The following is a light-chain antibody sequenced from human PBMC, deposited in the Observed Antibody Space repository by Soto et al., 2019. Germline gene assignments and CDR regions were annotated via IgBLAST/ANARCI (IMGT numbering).Light chain of an antibody. V-gene: IGLV1-51*01. CDR3: ATWDSNLRAVV. CDR1: ISNIGVNY. CDR2: EHN. J-gene: IGLJ2*01. Sequence: QSVLTQPPSVSAAPGLTVTISCSGTISNIGVNYVSWYQQVPGTAPKLLIYEHNKRPSGIPDRFSGSTSGTSATLGITGLQTGDEGDYYCATWDSNLRAVVFGGGTKVTVL.